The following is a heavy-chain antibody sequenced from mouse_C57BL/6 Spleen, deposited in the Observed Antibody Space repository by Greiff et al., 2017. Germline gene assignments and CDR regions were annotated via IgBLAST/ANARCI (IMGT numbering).Heavy chain of an antibody. J-gene: IGHJ4*01. CDR3: ARGDYYGSNHVRAMDY. Sequence: QVQLQQPGTELAKPGASVKLSCKASGYTFTSYWMHWVKQRPGQGLEWIGNINPSNGGTSYNEKFKSKATLTVDKSSSTAYMQLSSLTSEDSAVYYCARGDYYGSNHVRAMDYWGQGTSVTVSS. D-gene: IGHD1-1*01. CDR1: GYTFTSYW. V-gene: IGHV1-53*01. CDR2: INPSNGGT.